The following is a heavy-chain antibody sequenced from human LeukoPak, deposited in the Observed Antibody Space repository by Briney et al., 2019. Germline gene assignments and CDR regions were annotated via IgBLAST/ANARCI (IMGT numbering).Heavy chain of an antibody. V-gene: IGHV3-7*05. Sequence: GGSLRLSCAASGFTFSSYWMDWVRQAPGKGLEWVAIIKSDGSDKYYVDSVKGRFTVSKDNAKNSLYLQMNSLKAEDTAMYYCARNRGGGSGFSDYWGQGTLVTVSS. CDR2: IKSDGSDK. D-gene: IGHD3-22*01. CDR1: GFTFSSYW. J-gene: IGHJ4*02. CDR3: ARNRGGGSGFSDY.